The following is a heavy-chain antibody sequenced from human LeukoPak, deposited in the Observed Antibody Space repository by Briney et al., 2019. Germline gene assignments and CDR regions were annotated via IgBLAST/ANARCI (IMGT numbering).Heavy chain of an antibody. V-gene: IGHV1-8*01. CDR3: ARGLGTYDSSELTWPMISF. CDR2: MNPDSGDT. CDR1: GYTFTSYE. J-gene: IGHJ4*02. D-gene: IGHD3-22*01. Sequence: GASVKVSCKASGYTFTSYEINWVRQATGQRLEWLGWMNPDSGDTAYVQKFQGRITMTRSTSISTAYMELSSLRSEDTAVYYCARGLGTYDSSELTWPMISFWGQGTLVTVSS.